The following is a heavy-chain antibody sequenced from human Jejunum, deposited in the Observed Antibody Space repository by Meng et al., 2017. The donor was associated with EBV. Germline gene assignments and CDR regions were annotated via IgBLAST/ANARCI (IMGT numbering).Heavy chain of an antibody. Sequence: QVQLVQSGSELRKPGASVKISCKTSGYTFTNYAMNWVRHAPGQGLEWMAWINTKTGNPAYAQGFTGRFVFSLDMSVTTIYLQISSLEAEDTAIYYCARAVVGSTSLDYWGQGTLVTVSS. CDR3: ARAVVGSTSLDY. CDR2: INTKTGNP. D-gene: IGHD1-26*01. J-gene: IGHJ4*02. V-gene: IGHV7-4-1*02. CDR1: GYTFTNYA.